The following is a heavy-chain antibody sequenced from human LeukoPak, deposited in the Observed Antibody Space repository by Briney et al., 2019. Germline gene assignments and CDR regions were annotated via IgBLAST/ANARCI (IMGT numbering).Heavy chain of an antibody. Sequence: GGSLRLSCAASGFTFSRYVMSWVRQAPGKGLEWVSGISGSGDRTYYADSVKGRFTISRDNSKNTLYLQMNSLRVEDSAVYYCATRNNGCPYHWGQGTLVTVSS. D-gene: IGHD5-24*01. CDR2: ISGSGDRT. J-gene: IGHJ4*02. CDR1: GFTFSRYV. V-gene: IGHV3-23*01. CDR3: ATRNNGCPYH.